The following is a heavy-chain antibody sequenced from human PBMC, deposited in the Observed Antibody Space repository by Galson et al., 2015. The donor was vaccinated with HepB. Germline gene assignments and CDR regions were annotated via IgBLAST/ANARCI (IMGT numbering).Heavy chain of an antibody. CDR3: ARHLYYDFWSGTLEFDP. Sequence: QSGAEVKKPGESLRISCKGSGYSFTSYWISWVRQMPGKGLEWMGRIDPSDSYTNYSPSFQGHVTISADKSISTAYLQWSSLKASDTAMYYCARHLYYDFWSGTLEFDPWGQGTLVTVSS. CDR1: GYSFTSYW. V-gene: IGHV5-10-1*01. D-gene: IGHD3-3*01. CDR2: IDPSDSYT. J-gene: IGHJ5*02.